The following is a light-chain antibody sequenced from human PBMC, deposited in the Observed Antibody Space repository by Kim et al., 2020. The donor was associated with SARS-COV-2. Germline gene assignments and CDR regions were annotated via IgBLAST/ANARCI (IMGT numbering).Light chain of an antibody. CDR1: QSVSRIY. CDR2: GTS. V-gene: IGKV3-20*01. Sequence: LSQGEGATLSCRASQSVSRIYLAWYQQRLGQAPRLLIYGTSTRATGIPARFSGSGSGTDFTLTISRLEPEDFAVYYCQQYSNSLGTFGQGTKLEI. CDR3: QQYSNSLGT. J-gene: IGKJ2*02.